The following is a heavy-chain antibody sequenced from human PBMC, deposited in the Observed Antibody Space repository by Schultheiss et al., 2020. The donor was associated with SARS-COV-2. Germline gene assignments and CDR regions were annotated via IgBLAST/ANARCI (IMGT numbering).Heavy chain of an antibody. J-gene: IGHJ5*02. Sequence: SVKVSCKASGGTFSSYAISWVRQAPGQGLEWMGGIIPIFGTANYAQKFQGRVTITADESTSTAYMELSSLRSEDTAVYYCARAARPVIWFDPWGQGTLVTVSS. D-gene: IGHD6-6*01. CDR1: GGTFSSYA. CDR3: ARAARPVIWFDP. CDR2: IIPIFGTA. V-gene: IGHV1-69*13.